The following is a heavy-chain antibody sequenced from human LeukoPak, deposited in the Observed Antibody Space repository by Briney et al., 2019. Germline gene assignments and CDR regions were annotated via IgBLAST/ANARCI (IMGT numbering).Heavy chain of an antibody. CDR1: GFTFNDYY. CDR3: ARGTYYDFWSGYPDFDY. CDR2: ISGSSSLI. D-gene: IGHD3-3*01. Sequence: GSLRLSCAASGFTFNDYYMSWIRQAPGKGLEWVSSISGSSSLIYYADSVRGRFTISRDNAKNSLYLQMNSLRAEDTAVYYCARGTYYDFWSGYPDFDYWGQEPWSPSPQ. V-gene: IGHV3-11*06. J-gene: IGHJ4*01.